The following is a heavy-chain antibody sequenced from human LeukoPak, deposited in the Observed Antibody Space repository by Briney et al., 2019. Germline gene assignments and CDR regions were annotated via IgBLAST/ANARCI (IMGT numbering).Heavy chain of an antibody. V-gene: IGHV3-30*02. CDR3: AKEPGIYSSGWGVY. CDR1: GLSLSSFG. J-gene: IGHJ4*02. CDR2: IRYDGSNK. Sequence: GGSLRLACAASGLSLSSFGMHWVRQAPGKGLEWVAFIRYDGSNKYYADSVKGRFTISRDNSKNTLYLQMNSLRAEDTAVYYCAKEPGIYSSGWGVYWGQGTLVTVSS. D-gene: IGHD6-19*01.